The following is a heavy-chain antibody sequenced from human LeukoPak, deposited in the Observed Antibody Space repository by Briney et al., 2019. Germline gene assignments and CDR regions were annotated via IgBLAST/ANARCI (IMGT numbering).Heavy chain of an antibody. CDR2: VDPEDGET. J-gene: IGHJ5*02. Sequence: GATVKISCKASGYTFTDYYMHWVQQAPGKGLGWMGRVDPEDGETIYAEKFQGRVTITADTSTDTAYMELSSLRSEDTAVYYCATELGDWKYPWGQGTLVTVSS. D-gene: IGHD1-1*01. V-gene: IGHV1-69-2*01. CDR1: GYTFTDYY. CDR3: ATELGDWKYP.